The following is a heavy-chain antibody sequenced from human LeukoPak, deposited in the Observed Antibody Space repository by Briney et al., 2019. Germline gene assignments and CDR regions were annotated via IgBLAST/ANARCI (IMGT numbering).Heavy chain of an antibody. D-gene: IGHD6-19*01. V-gene: IGHV4-59*11. CDR1: GGSIRSHY. CDR3: ARLRAVAGNWFDP. J-gene: IGHJ5*02. CDR2: IYYSGST. Sequence: PSETLSLTCTVSGGSIRSHYWSWIRQPPGKGLEWIGYIYYSGSTNYNPSLKSRVTISVDTSKNQFSLKLSSVTAADTAVYYCARLRAVAGNWFDPWGQGTLVTVSS.